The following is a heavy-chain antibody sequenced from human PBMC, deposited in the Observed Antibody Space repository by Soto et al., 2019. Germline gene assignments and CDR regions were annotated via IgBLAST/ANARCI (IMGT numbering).Heavy chain of an antibody. D-gene: IGHD6-19*01. CDR3: SRIAVSGPRIGFDH. CDR2: INHSGNT. J-gene: IGHJ4*02. V-gene: IGHV4-34*01. CDR1: DESFRGYY. Sequence: SETLSLTCGVYDESFRGYYWSWIRQPPGKGLEWIGEINHSGNTKYNPSLKSRLTIAVVTPKTQFSLRLNSVTAADTAVYYCSRIAVSGPRIGFDHGSQGILVTVSS.